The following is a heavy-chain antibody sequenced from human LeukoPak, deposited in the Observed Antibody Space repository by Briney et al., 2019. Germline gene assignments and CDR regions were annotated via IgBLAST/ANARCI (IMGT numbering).Heavy chain of an antibody. CDR3: ARAYCSGGSCSYGLDV. CDR2: ISSSSSAI. CDR1: GFTFSSYS. J-gene: IGHJ6*02. D-gene: IGHD2-15*01. V-gene: IGHV3-48*02. Sequence: GGSLRLSCAASGFTFSSYSMNWVRQAPGKGLEWVSYISSSSSAIYYADSVKGRFTISRDNAKNSLYLQMNSLRDEDTAVYYCARAYCSGGSCSYGLDVWGQGTTVTVSS.